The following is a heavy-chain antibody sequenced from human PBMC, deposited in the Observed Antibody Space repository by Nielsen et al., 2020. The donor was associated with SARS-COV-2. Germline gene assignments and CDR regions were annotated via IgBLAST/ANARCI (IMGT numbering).Heavy chain of an antibody. Sequence: ASVKVSCKVSGYTLTELSMHWVRQAPGKGLEWMGGFDPEDGETIYAQKFQGRVTMTEDTSTDTAYMELSSLRSEDTAVYYCARDPQRTGYFDLWGRGTLVTVSS. J-gene: IGHJ2*01. CDR1: GYTLTELS. CDR2: FDPEDGET. CDR3: ARDPQRTGYFDL. V-gene: IGHV1-24*01.